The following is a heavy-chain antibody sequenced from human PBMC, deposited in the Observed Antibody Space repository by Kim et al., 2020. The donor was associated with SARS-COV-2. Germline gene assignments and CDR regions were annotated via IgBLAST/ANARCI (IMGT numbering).Heavy chain of an antibody. Sequence: GSTYSNPSLKSRVTIAVDTSKNQFSLKLSSVTAADTAVYYCARDPVPMDVWGQGTAVTVSS. CDR3: ARDPVPMDV. J-gene: IGHJ6*02. D-gene: IGHD1-1*01. CDR2: GST. V-gene: IGHV4-31*02.